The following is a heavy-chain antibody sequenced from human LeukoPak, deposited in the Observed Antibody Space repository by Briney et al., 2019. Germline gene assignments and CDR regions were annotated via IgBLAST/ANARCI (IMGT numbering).Heavy chain of an antibody. V-gene: IGHV3-23*01. Sequence: GGSLRLSCAASGFTFSSYAMSWVRQAPGKGLEWVSAISDSGGSTYYADSVKGRFTISRDNSKNTLYLQMNSLRAEDTAVYYCARDRRLQGFDYWGQGTLVTVSS. CDR3: ARDRRLQGFDY. D-gene: IGHD4-11*01. J-gene: IGHJ4*02. CDR2: ISDSGGST. CDR1: GFTFSSYA.